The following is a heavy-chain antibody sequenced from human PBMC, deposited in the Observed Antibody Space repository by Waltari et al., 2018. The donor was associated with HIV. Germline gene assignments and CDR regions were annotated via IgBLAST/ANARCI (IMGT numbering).Heavy chain of an antibody. J-gene: IGHJ6*02. V-gene: IGHV4-34*02. CDR2: IYHSGAA. D-gene: IGHD4-17*01. Sequence: QVQLQQWGAGLLKPSETLSLTCAVYGGSFSGSYWTWIRQPPGKGLQWIAEIYHSGAANYNPSLKSRVTISVDTSKNQFSLKLRSVTAADTAVYYCARLRWDASFYYGLDVWGQGTTVTVSS. CDR1: GGSFSGSY. CDR3: ARLRWDASFYYGLDV.